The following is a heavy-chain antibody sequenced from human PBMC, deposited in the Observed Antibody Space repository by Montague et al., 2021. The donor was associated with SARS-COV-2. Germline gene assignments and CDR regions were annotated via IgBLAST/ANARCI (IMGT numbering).Heavy chain of an antibody. CDR3: ARLTGSRVYYYHYGLDV. CDR1: GDSIRESH. V-gene: IGHV4-4*09. CDR2: IDNSGST. Sequence: SQSQSLTYTVSGDSIRESHWSWIRQPPGKGLEWIGYIDNSGSTNYNPALESRVTLTVSASNNQFYLTLRSVTAADTAVYYCARLTGSRVYYYHYGLDVWGQGTTVTVSS. D-gene: IGHD1-20*01. J-gene: IGHJ6*02.